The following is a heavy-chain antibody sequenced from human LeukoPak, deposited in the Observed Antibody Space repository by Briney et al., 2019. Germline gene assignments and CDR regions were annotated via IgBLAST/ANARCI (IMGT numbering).Heavy chain of an antibody. Sequence: ASVKASCKASGGTFSSYAISWVRQAPGQGLEWMGGIIPIFGTANYAQKFQGRVTITADESTSTAYMELSSLRSEDTAVYYCAREAPREYYYDSSGLGYFDYWGQGTLVTVSS. J-gene: IGHJ4*02. CDR3: AREAPREYYYDSSGLGYFDY. CDR1: GGTFSSYA. V-gene: IGHV1-69*01. CDR2: IIPIFGTA. D-gene: IGHD3-22*01.